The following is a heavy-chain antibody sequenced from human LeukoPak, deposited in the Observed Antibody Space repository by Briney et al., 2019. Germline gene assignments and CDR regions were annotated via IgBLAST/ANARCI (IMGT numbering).Heavy chain of an antibody. Sequence: SETLSLTCAVSGGSISSRNWWSWVRQPPGKGLEGIGEIYHSGSTNYNPSLKTRVTISVDKSKNQFSLKLSSVTAADTAVYYCARSFNYDILTGYYGGDYFDYWGQGTLVTVSS. J-gene: IGHJ4*02. CDR1: GGSISSRNW. CDR2: IYHSGST. V-gene: IGHV4-4*02. CDR3: ARSFNYDILTGYYGGDYFDY. D-gene: IGHD3-9*01.